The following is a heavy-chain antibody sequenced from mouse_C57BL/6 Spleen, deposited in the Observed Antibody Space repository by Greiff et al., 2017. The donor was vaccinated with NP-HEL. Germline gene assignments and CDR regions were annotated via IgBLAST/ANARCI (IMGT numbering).Heavy chain of an antibody. J-gene: IGHJ4*01. CDR3: ARFYYGSSPYAMDY. V-gene: IGHV1-81*01. Sequence: VQLQESGAELARPGASVKLSCKASGYTFTSYGISWVKQRTGQGLEWIGEIYPRSGNTYYNEKFKGKATLTADKSSSTAYMELRSLTSEDSAVYFCARFYYGSSPYAMDYWGKGTSVTVSS. CDR1: GYTFTSYG. CDR2: IYPRSGNT. D-gene: IGHD1-1*01.